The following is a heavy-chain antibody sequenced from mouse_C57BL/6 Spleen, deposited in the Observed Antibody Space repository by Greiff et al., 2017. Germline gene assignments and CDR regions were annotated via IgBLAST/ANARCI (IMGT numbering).Heavy chain of an antibody. D-gene: IGHD1-1*01. CDR1: GFSLTSYG. CDR3: AKNPITTVEGDWDMDV. CDR2: IWRGGSP. V-gene: IGHV2-5*01. Sequence: VQLQQSGPGLVQPSQSLSITCTVSGFSLTSYGVHWVRQSPGKGLEWLGVIWRGGSPDYNAAFMSSLSITKATSKSQVFFKMSSLQADDTDIYXSAKNPITTVEGDWDMDVWGTGTTVTVSS. J-gene: IGHJ1*03.